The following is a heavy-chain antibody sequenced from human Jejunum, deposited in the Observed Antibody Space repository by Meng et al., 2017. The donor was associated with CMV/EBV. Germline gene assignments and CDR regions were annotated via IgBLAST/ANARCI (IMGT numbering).Heavy chain of an antibody. D-gene: IGHD2-21*02. J-gene: IGHJ4*01. V-gene: IGHV3-30*02. CDR3: VKDWALEYDQGGHYHFDS. Sequence: FTFRSYGMHWVRQSPGEGLNWVAFIRFDGSKDYYADSVKDRFTISRDNSKNTVYLQMDILRIEDSAVYYCVKDWALEYDQGGHYHFDSWGPGALVTVSS. CDR1: FTFRSYG. CDR2: IRFDGSKD.